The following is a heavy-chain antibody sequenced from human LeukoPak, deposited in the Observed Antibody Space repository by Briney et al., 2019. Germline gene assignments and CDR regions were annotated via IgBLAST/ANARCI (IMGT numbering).Heavy chain of an antibody. CDR3: ARDPSRPAARYSHY. CDR2: IYHSGST. CDR1: GGSISSSYW. D-gene: IGHD2-2*01. V-gene: IGHV4-4*02. Sequence: SGTLSLTCAVSGGSISSSYWWTWVRQLPGKGLEWIGEIYHSGSTNYNPSLKSRLTISVDKSKNHFSLKLSSVTAADTAVYYCARDPSRPAARYSHYWGQGTLVTVSS. J-gene: IGHJ4*02.